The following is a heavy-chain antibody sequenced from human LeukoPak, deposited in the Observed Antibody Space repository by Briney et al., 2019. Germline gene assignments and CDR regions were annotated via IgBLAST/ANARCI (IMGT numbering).Heavy chain of an antibody. J-gene: IGHJ5*02. V-gene: IGHV1-69*04. CDR1: GGTFSSYA. CDR3: ARAGNYYDSSPPP. Sequence: SVKVSCKASGGTFSSYAISWVRQAPGQGLEWMGRIIPILGIANYAQKFQGRVTITADKSTSTAYMELSSLRSEDTAVYYCARAGNYYDSSPPPWGQGTLVTVSS. CDR2: IIPILGIA. D-gene: IGHD3-22*01.